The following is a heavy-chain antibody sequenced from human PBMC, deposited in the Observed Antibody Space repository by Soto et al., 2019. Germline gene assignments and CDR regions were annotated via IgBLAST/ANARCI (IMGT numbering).Heavy chain of an antibody. Sequence: EVQLVESGGGLVRPGWSLRLSCAASGFTFSYYWMHWVRQAPGKGLVWVSRIHSDGSSTTYADFVKGRFIISRDNARNTVDLQMNSVRVEDTAVNYCARWDRGAFDLWGQGTVVTVAS. CDR2: IHSDGSST. CDR1: GFTFSYYW. J-gene: IGHJ3*01. D-gene: IGHD1-26*01. V-gene: IGHV3-74*01. CDR3: ARWDRGAFDL.